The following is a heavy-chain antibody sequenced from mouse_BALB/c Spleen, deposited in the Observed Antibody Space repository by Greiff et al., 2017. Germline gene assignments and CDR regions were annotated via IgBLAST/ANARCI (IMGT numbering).Heavy chain of an antibody. J-gene: IGHJ2*01. CDR2: ISSGSSTI. D-gene: IGHD3-1*01. CDR3: ARSGERDYFDY. Sequence: DVKLVESGGGLVQPGGSRKLSCAASGFTFSSFGMHWVRQAPEKGLEWVAYISSGSSTIYYADTVKGRFTISRDNPKNTLFLQMTSLRSEDTAMYYCARSGERDYFDYWGQGTTLTVSS. CDR1: GFTFSSFG. V-gene: IGHV5-17*02.